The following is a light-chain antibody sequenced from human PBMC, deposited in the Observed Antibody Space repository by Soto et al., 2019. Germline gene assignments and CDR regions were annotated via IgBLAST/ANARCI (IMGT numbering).Light chain of an antibody. CDR1: QSLTTRY. CDR3: QQYGSSPT. CDR2: GAS. Sequence: EIVLTQSPGTLSLFPGERATLSCRASQSLTTRYLAWYQQKPGQAPRPHIYGASSRATGIPDRFSGSGSGTDYTLTVSRLEPEEYAVDSGQQYGSSPTISQRTRLEIK. V-gene: IGKV3-20*01. J-gene: IGKJ5*01.